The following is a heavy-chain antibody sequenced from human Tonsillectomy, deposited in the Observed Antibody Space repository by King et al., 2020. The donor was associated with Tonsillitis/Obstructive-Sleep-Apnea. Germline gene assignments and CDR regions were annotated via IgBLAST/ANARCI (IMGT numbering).Heavy chain of an antibody. CDR1: GFTFSSYW. CDR2: INSDGSST. J-gene: IGHJ4*02. Sequence: VQLVESGGGLVQPGGSLRLSCAASGFTFSSYWMHWVRQAPGKGLVWVSRINSDGSSTSYADSVKGRFTISRDNAKNTLYLQMNSLRAEDTAVYYCALLPDTPYYFDYWGQGTLVTVSS. V-gene: IGHV3-74*01. D-gene: IGHD2-2*01. CDR3: ALLPDTPYYFDY.